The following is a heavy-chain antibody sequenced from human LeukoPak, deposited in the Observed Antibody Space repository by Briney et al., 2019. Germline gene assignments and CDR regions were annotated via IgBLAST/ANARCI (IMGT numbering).Heavy chain of an antibody. CDR3: AKESGKFDY. J-gene: IGHJ4*02. CDR2: ISADGGST. V-gene: IGHV3-43*02. Sequence: PGGSLSLSCVASGLIFYDSSMLWVRQAPGKGLEWVSLISADGGSTFSADSVKGRFSISRDNSKNSLYLQMNSLSSEDTAMYCCAKESGKFDYWGQGTLVAVSS. CDR1: GLIFYDSS.